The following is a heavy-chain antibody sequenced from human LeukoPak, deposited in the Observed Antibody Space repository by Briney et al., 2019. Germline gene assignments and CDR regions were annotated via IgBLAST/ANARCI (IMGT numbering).Heavy chain of an antibody. CDR2: FDPEDGET. CDR1: GYTFTGYY. Sequence: ASVKVSCKASGYTFTGYYMHWVRQAPGQGLEWMGGFDPEDGETIYAQKFQGRVTMTEDTSTDTAYMELSSLRSEDTAVYYCATVLNPTGTTDYWGQGTLVTVSS. D-gene: IGHD1-1*01. CDR3: ATVLNPTGTTDY. J-gene: IGHJ4*02. V-gene: IGHV1-24*01.